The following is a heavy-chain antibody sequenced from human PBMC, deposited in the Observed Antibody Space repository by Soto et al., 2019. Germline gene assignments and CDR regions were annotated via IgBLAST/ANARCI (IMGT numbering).Heavy chain of an antibody. CDR3: TRGASGYGNFDY. CDR2: INSAGSST. J-gene: IGHJ4*02. Sequence: EVQLVESGGGVVQPGGSLRLSCAASGFSFNTWMHWVRQAPGKGLVWLSRINSAGSSTTYADSVEGRFFVSRDNAKNTLYLQINSLTADDTAVYYCTRGASGYGNFDYRGQGVLLTVSS. V-gene: IGHV3-74*01. D-gene: IGHD5-12*01. CDR1: GFSFNTW.